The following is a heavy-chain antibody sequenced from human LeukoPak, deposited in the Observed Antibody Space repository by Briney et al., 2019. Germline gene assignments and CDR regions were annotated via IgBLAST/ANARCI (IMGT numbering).Heavy chain of an antibody. J-gene: IGHJ3*02. V-gene: IGHV4-34*01. D-gene: IGHD3-10*01. CDR1: GGSISSYY. CDR2: INHSGST. CDR3: ARGSNYYGSGSYFGKNHDAFDI. Sequence: PSETLSLTCTVSGGSISSYYWSWIRQPPGKGLEWIGEINHSGSTNYNPSLKSRVTISVDTSKNQFSLKLSSVTAADTAVYYCARGSNYYGSGSYFGKNHDAFDIWGQGTMVTVSS.